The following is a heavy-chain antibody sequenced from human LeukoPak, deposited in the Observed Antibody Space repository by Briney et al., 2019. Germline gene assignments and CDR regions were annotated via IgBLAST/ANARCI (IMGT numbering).Heavy chain of an antibody. Sequence: NTSETLSLTCTVSNGSISRLNHYWGWIRQPPGKGLEWIGSMDYSGASYHNPSLQSRATLSVDTSKNQFSLRLRSVTAADTAVYYCARWGLETTILNWYFDLWGRGTLVTVSS. CDR3: ARWGLETTILNWYFDL. J-gene: IGHJ2*01. D-gene: IGHD1-1*01. V-gene: IGHV4-39*07. CDR2: MDYSGAS. CDR1: NGSISRLNHY.